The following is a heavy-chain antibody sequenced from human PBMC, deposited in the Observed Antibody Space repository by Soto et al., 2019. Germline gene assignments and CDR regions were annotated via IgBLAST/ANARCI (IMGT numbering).Heavy chain of an antibody. Sequence: GGSLRLSCAASGFTFSSYAMSWVRQAPGKGLEWVSAISGSGGSTYYADSVKGRFTISRDNSKNTLYRQMNSLRAEDTAVYYCARGKKYYDSSGYYYRSDAFDIWGQGTMVTVSS. V-gene: IGHV3-23*01. D-gene: IGHD3-22*01. CDR3: ARGKKYYDSSGYYYRSDAFDI. CDR1: GFTFSSYA. CDR2: ISGSGGST. J-gene: IGHJ3*02.